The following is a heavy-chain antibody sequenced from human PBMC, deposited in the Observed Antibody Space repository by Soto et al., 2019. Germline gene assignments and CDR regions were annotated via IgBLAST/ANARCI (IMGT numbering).Heavy chain of an antibody. CDR3: ARVPGGDYFDY. J-gene: IGHJ4*02. CDR1: GGSISSYY. D-gene: IGHD3-10*01. Sequence: SETLSLTCTVSGGSISSYYWSWIRQPPGKGLEWIGYIYYSGSTHYADSVKGRFTISRDNSKNTLYLQMNSLRVEDTAVYYCARVPGGDYFDYWGQGTLVTVSS. V-gene: IGHV4-59*12. CDR2: IYYSGST.